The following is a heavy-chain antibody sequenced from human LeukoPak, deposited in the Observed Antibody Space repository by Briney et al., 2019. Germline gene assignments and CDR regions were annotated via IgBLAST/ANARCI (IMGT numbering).Heavy chain of an antibody. CDR2: IYYSGST. Sequence: PSETLSLTCTVSGGSISSYYWSWIRQPPGKGLEWIGYIYYSGSTNYNPSLKSRVTISVDTSKNQFSLKLSSVTAADTAVYYCARGSGYSYGYRFDPWGQGTLVTVSS. CDR3: ARGSGYSYGYRFDP. V-gene: IGHV4-59*01. J-gene: IGHJ5*02. D-gene: IGHD5-18*01. CDR1: GGSISSYY.